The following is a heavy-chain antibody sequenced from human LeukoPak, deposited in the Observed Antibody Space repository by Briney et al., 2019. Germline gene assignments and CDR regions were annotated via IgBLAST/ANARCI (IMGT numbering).Heavy chain of an antibody. J-gene: IGHJ5*02. D-gene: IGHD1-26*01. CDR2: IYHSGST. V-gene: IGHV4-30-2*01. CDR3: ARESRSGSYSYGFDP. CDR1: GGSISSGGYS. Sequence: PSQTLSLTCAVSGGSISSGGYSWSWIRQPPGKGLEWIVYIYHSGSTYYNPSLKSRVTISVDRSKNQFSLKLSSVTAADTAVYYCARESRSGSYSYGFDPWGQGTLVTVSS.